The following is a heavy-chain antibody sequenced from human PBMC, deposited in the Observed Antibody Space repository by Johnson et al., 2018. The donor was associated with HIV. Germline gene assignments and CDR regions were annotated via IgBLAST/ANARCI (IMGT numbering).Heavy chain of an antibody. Sequence: VQLVESGGGLVQPGGSLRLSCTASGFTFSTYWMKWVRQAPGKGLEWVAKIKQDGSETYYGASVKGRFTIPRDNATNLLFLHMKSLSAEDTAVYYCGFDIWGQGTMVTVSS. CDR2: IKQDGSET. CDR1: GFTFSTYW. CDR3: GFDI. J-gene: IGHJ3*02. V-gene: IGHV3-7*05.